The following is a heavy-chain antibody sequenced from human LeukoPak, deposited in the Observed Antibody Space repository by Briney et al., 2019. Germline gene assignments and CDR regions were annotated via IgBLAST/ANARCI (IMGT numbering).Heavy chain of an antibody. V-gene: IGHV1-18*01. J-gene: IGHJ5*02. CDR2: ISAYNGNT. CDR1: GGTFSSYA. D-gene: IGHD6-13*01. Sequence: GASVKVSCKASGGTFSSYAISWVRQAPGQGLEWMGWISAYNGNTNYAQKLQGRVTMTTDTSTSTAYMELRSLRSDDTAVYYCARVPAQQQLIGAYDPWGQGTLVTVSS. CDR3: ARVPAQQQLIGAYDP.